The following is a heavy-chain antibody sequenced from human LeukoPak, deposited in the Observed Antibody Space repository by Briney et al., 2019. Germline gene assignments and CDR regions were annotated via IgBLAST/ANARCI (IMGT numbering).Heavy chain of an antibody. J-gene: IGHJ5*02. CDR2: IKSKTDGGTT. CDR1: GFTFSNAW. Sequence: GGSLRLSCAASGFTFSNAWMSWVRQAPGKGLEGVGRIKSKTDGGTTDYAAPVKGRFTISRDDSKNTLYLQMNSLKTEDTAVYYCTTEGAGHYYDSSGLTGDIWFDPWGQGTLVTVSS. CDR3: TTEGAGHYYDSSGLTGDIWFDP. D-gene: IGHD3-22*01. V-gene: IGHV3-15*01.